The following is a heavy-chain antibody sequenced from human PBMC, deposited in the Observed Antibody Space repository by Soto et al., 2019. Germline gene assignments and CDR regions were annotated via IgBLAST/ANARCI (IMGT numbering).Heavy chain of an antibody. Sequence: SGPTLVNPTQTLTLTCTFSGFSLSTSGVGVGWIRQPPGKALEWLALIYWNDDKRYSPSLKSRLTITKDTSKNQVVLTMTNMDPVDTATYYCAHSQGYYYGSFDLLFDYWGQGTLVTVSS. J-gene: IGHJ4*02. V-gene: IGHV2-5*01. CDR3: AHSQGYYYGSFDLLFDY. D-gene: IGHD3-10*01. CDR2: IYWNDDK. CDR1: GFSLSTSGVG.